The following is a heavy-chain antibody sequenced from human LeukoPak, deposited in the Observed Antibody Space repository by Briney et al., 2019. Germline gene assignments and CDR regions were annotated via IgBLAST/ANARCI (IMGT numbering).Heavy chain of an antibody. CDR2: IYYSGST. V-gene: IGHV4-61*05. Sequence: SETLSLTCTVSGGSISSTRYYWGWIRQPPGKGLEWIGYIYYSGSTNCNPSFKSRVTISVDTSKNQFSLKLSSVTAADTAVYYCARTGYYDILTGYAPDAFDIWGQGTMVTVSS. J-gene: IGHJ3*02. D-gene: IGHD3-9*01. CDR1: GGSISSTRYY. CDR3: ARTGYYDILTGYAPDAFDI.